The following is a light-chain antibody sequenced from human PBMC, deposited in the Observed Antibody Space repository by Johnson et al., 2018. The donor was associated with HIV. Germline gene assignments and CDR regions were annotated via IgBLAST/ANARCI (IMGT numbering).Light chain of an antibody. CDR3: GTWDSSLRGV. Sequence: QSVLTQSPSVSAAPGQKVTISCSGSSSNIGNNYVSWYQQLPGTAPKLLIYENNKRPSGIPDRFSGSNSGTSATLVITGPQTGDEADYYCGTWDSSLRGVFGTGTKVTVL. J-gene: IGLJ1*01. V-gene: IGLV1-51*02. CDR1: SSNIGNNY. CDR2: ENN.